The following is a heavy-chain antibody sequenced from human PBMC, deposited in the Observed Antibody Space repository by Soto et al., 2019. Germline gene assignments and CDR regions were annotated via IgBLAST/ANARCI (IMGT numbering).Heavy chain of an antibody. J-gene: IGHJ4*02. CDR1: GFTFSNAW. D-gene: IGHD2-2*01. CDR2: IKSKTDGGTT. Sequence: GGSLRLSCAASGFTFSNAWMSWVRQAPGKGLEWVGRIKSKTDGGTTDYAAPVKGRFTISRDDSKNTLYLQMNSLKTEDTAVYYCTTEPVGYGSSTSCSIDYWGQGTLVTVSS. V-gene: IGHV3-15*01. CDR3: TTEPVGYGSSTSCSIDY.